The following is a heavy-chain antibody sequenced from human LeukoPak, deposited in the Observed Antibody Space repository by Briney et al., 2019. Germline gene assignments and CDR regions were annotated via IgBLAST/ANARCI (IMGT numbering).Heavy chain of an antibody. J-gene: IGHJ4*02. V-gene: IGHV3-53*01. CDR2: IYSGGTT. Sequence: GGSLRPSCAASGFTVSSNYMSWVRQAPGKGLEWVSGIYSGGTTYYADSVKGRFTISTDNSKNTLYLQMNSLRAEDTAVYYCARDYGTWWGQGTLVTVSS. CDR1: GFTVSSNY. CDR3: ARDYGTW. D-gene: IGHD3-10*01.